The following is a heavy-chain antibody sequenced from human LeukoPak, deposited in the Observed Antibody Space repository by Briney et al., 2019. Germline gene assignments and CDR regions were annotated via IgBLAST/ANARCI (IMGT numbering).Heavy chain of an antibody. J-gene: IGHJ4*02. CDR3: ARVGGNYPIN. D-gene: IGHD1-26*01. Sequence: ASVKVSCKASGYTFTSNYMLWVRQAPGQGLEWMGIINPSGGSTSYAQKFQGRVTMTRDTSTSTVYMELSSLSSEDTAMYYCARVGGNYPINWGQGSLVTVSA. V-gene: IGHV1-46*01. CDR2: INPSGGST. CDR1: GYTFTSNY.